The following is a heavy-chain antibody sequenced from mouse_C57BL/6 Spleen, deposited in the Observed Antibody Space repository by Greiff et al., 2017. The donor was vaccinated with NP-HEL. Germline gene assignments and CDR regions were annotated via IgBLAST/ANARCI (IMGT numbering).Heavy chain of an antibody. D-gene: IGHD1-1*02. CDR3: TLWSLGYAMDY. Sequence: VQLQQSGAELVRPGASVKLSCTASGFNIKDYYMHWVKQRPEQGLEWIGRIDPEDGDTEYAPKFQGKATMTADTSSNTAYLQLSSLTSEDTAVYYCTLWSLGYAMDYWGQGTSVTVSS. V-gene: IGHV14-1*01. CDR1: GFNIKDYY. J-gene: IGHJ4*01. CDR2: IDPEDGDT.